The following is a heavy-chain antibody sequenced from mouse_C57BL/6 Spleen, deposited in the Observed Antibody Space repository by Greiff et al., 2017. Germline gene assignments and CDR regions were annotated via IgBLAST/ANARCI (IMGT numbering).Heavy chain of an antibody. CDR3: ARGGLGDCYAMDY. CDR1: GYTFTSYW. CDR2: IDPNSGGT. Sequence: VQLQQPGAELVKPGASVKLSCKASGYTFTSYWMHWVKQRPGRGLEWIGRIDPNSGGTKYNEKFQSKATLTVDKPSSTAYMQLSSLTSGDSAVYYCARGGLGDCYAMDYWGQGTSVTVSS. V-gene: IGHV1-72*01. J-gene: IGHJ4*01. D-gene: IGHD3-1*01.